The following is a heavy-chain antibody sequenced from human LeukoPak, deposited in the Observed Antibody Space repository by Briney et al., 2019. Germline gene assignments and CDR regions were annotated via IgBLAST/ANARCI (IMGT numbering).Heavy chain of an antibody. Sequence: GGSLRLSCAASGFTFSSASMSWVRQAPGKGLEWVGRIKTKTDGGTTDYAAPVKGRFTISRDDSKDTLYLQMNSLETEDTALYYCTTVRSVVAFYWGQGTLVTVSS. D-gene: IGHD6-6*01. CDR1: GFTFSSAS. J-gene: IGHJ4*02. V-gene: IGHV3-15*01. CDR3: TTVRSVVAFY. CDR2: IKTKTDGGTT.